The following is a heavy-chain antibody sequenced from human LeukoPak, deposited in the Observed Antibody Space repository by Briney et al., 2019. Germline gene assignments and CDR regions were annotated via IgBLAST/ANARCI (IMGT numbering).Heavy chain of an antibody. CDR3: ARDRSSGWYFY. Sequence: GGSLRLSCAASGFTFSSYWMSWVRQAPGKGLEWVANIKQDGSEKFYVDSVKGRFAISRDNAKNSLYLEMNSLRAEDTAVYYCARDRSSGWYFYWGQGTLVTVSS. J-gene: IGHJ4*02. V-gene: IGHV3-7*01. CDR2: IKQDGSEK. D-gene: IGHD6-19*01. CDR1: GFTFSSYW.